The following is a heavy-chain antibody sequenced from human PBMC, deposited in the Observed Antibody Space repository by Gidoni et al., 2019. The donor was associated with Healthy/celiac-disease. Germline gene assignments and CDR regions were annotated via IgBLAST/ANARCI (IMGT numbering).Heavy chain of an antibody. D-gene: IGHD3-9*01. J-gene: IGHJ4*02. CDR2: IYHSGST. CDR3: ARGSGQYYDILTGYSPAYYFDY. Sequence: QLQLQESGSGLVKPSQTLSLTCAVSGGSISRGGYSWSWTRQPPGKGLEWIGYIYHSGSTYYNPSLKSRVAISVDRSKNQFPLKLSSVTAADTAVYYCARGSGQYYDILTGYSPAYYFDYWGQGTLVTVSS. CDR1: GGSISRGGYS. V-gene: IGHV4-30-2*01.